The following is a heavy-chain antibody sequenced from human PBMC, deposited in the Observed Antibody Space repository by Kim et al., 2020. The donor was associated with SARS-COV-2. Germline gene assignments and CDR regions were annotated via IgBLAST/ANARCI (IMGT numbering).Heavy chain of an antibody. CDR2: INQDGSEK. J-gene: IGHJ5*02. CDR3: ARDRSGYCTTTTCYDNWFDP. V-gene: IGHV3-7*01. CDR1: GFTLRSYW. Sequence: GGSLRLSCAVSGFTLRSYWMSWVRQAPGRGLERVANINQDGSEKIYVDSVKGRFTISRDNTKNSLYLQMNSLTVEDTAVYYCARDRSGYCTTTTCYDNWFDPWGQGTLVTVSS. D-gene: IGHD2-2*01.